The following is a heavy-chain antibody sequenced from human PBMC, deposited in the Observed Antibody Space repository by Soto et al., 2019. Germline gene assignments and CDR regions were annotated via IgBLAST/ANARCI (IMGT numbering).Heavy chain of an antibody. D-gene: IGHD2-2*01. CDR1: GFTFSSYA. CDR3: AKDQVEYCSAASCFGAFDY. J-gene: IGHJ4*02. Sequence: GGSLRLSCAASGFTFSSYAMSWVRQAPGKGLEWVSAISGSGGSTYYADSVKGRFSISRDSLKNTVYLQMNSLRPEDTAVYYCAKDQVEYCSAASCFGAFDYWGQGTLVTVSS. CDR2: ISGSGGST. V-gene: IGHV3-23*01.